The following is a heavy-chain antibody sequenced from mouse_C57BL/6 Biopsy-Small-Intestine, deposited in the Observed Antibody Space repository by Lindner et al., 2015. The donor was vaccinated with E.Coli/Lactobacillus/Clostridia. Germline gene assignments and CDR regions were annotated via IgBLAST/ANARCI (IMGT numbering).Heavy chain of an antibody. CDR3: ARSDDGSFAY. CDR2: INPSTGGT. V-gene: IGHV1-42*01. D-gene: IGHD2-3*01. Sequence: VQLQESGPELVKPGASVKISCKASGYSFTGDYMNWVEQSPEKSLELIGEINPSTGGTTYTQKFKAKATLTVDKSSSTAYMQLNSLTSEDSAVYYCARSDDGSFAYWGQGTLVTVSA. CDR1: GYSFTGDY. J-gene: IGHJ3*01.